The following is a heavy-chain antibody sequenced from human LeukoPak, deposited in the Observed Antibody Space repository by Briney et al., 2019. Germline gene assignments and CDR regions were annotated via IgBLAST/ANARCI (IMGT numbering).Heavy chain of an antibody. Sequence: GGSLRLSCAASGFTFRSHAMNWVRQAPGKGLEWVSVISGSGETTYYADSVKGRFTISRDNSKSTLYLQMNSLRAEDTAVYYCARGSPDYYDSSGYYLNTYYFDYWGQGTLVTVSS. CDR1: GFTFRSHA. CDR3: ARGSPDYYDSSGYYLNTYYFDY. D-gene: IGHD3-22*01. CDR2: ISGSGETT. V-gene: IGHV3-23*01. J-gene: IGHJ4*02.